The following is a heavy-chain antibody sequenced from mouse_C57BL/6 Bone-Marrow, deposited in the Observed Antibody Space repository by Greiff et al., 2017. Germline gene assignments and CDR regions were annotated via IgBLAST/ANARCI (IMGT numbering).Heavy chain of an antibody. J-gene: IGHJ3*01. Sequence: QVQLQQPGAELVRPGSSVKLSCKASGYTFTSYWMDWVKQRPGQGLEWIGNIYPSDSETNYNQKFKDKATLTVDKSSSTAYMQLSSLTSEDSAVYYCARGGTAQDGPFAYGGRGNVVSVTA. CDR1: GYTFTSYW. V-gene: IGHV1-61*01. CDR2: IYPSDSET. D-gene: IGHD3-2*02. CDR3: ARGGTAQDGPFAY.